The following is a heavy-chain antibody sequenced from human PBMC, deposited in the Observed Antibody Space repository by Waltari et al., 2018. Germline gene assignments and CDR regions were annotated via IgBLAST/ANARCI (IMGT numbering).Heavy chain of an antibody. Sequence: QVQLVESGGGVVQPGRSLRLSCAASGFPFSSYAMHWVRQPPGKGLEWVAVISYDGSNKYYADSVKGRFTISRDNSKNTLYLQMNSLRAEDTAVYYCARDASKYDSSGPFDYWGQGTLVTVSS. V-gene: IGHV3-30*01. CDR2: ISYDGSNK. CDR3: ARDASKYDSSGPFDY. CDR1: GFPFSSYA. D-gene: IGHD3-22*01. J-gene: IGHJ4*02.